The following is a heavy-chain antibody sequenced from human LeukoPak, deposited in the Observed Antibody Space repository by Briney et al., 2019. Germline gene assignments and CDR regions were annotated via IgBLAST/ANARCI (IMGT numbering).Heavy chain of an antibody. V-gene: IGHV3-23*01. J-gene: IGHJ4*02. D-gene: IGHD6-6*01. CDR3: AKDGRRWSSSPPYYFDY. CDR2: ISGSGGST. Sequence: GGSLRLSCAASGFTFSNAWMSWVRQAPGKGLEWVSSISGSGGSTDYADSVKGRFTISRDNSKNTLYLQMNSLRAEDTAVYYCAKDGRRWSSSPPYYFDYWGQGTLVAVSS. CDR1: GFTFSNAW.